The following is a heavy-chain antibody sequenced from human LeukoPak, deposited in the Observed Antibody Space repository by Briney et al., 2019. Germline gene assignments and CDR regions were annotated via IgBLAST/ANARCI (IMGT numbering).Heavy chain of an antibody. CDR3: ARGLRLRARYTD. Sequence: SETLSLACTVSGYSISSGYYWGWIRQPPGKGLEWIGSIYHSGSTNYNPSLKSRVTISVDTSKNQFSLKLSSVTAADTAVYYRARGLRLRARYTDWGQGTLVTVSS. V-gene: IGHV4-38-2*02. D-gene: IGHD5-18*01. CDR1: GYSISSGYY. J-gene: IGHJ4*02. CDR2: IYHSGST.